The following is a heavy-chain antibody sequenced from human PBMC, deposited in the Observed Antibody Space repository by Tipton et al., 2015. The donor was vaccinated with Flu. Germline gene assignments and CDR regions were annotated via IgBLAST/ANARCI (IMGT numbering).Heavy chain of an antibody. CDR2: IVSSGTIM. D-gene: IGHD3-10*01. CDR3: ARVGSRSGSGPLDF. CDR1: GFTFSDYY. Sequence: SLRLSCAASGFTFSDYYMSWIRQAPGKGLEWVSYIVSSGTIMYYSDSVQGRFTVSRDNAKNSLVLQMDSLRVEDTAVYYCARVGSRSGSGPLDFWGQGTLVTVSS. V-gene: IGHV3-11*01. J-gene: IGHJ4*02.